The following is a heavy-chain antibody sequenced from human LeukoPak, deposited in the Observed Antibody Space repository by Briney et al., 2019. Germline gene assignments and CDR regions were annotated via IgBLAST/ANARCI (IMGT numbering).Heavy chain of an antibody. J-gene: IGHJ4*02. Sequence: GGSLRLTCAASGFTFSSYAMSWVRQAPGKGLEWVSAISGSGGSTYYADSVKGRFTISRDNSKNTLYLQMNSLRAEDTAVYYCAKDRKLITMISLSYWGQGTLVTVSS. V-gene: IGHV3-23*01. D-gene: IGHD3-22*01. CDR2: ISGSGGST. CDR1: GFTFSSYA. CDR3: AKDRKLITMISLSY.